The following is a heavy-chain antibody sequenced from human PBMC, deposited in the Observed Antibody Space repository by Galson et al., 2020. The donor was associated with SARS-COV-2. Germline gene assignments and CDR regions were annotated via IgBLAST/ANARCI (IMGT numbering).Heavy chain of an antibody. V-gene: IGHV4-39*07. CDR1: GGSISSSSYY. Sequence: SETLSLTCTVFGGSISSSSYYWGWIRQPPGKGLEWIGSIYYSGSNYNNPSLKSRVTISVDTSKNQFSLKLSSVTAADTAVYYCARGEYYYGSSGYARLDTFDIWGQGTMVTVSS. J-gene: IGHJ3*02. CDR2: IYYSGSN. D-gene: IGHD3-22*01. CDR3: ARGEYYYGSSGYARLDTFDI.